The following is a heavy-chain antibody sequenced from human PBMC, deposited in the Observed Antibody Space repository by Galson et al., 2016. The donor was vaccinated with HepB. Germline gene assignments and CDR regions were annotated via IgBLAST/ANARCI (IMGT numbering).Heavy chain of an antibody. CDR1: GYTFTSYG. CDR3: ARNQVPDY. Sequence: SVKVSCKASGYTFTSYGISWVRQAPGQGLEWMGWISAYNGVTNYAQKLQGRVTMTTDTATTTAYMQLRSLRSDDTAVYYCARNQVPDYWDQGTLVTVSS. V-gene: IGHV1-18*04. J-gene: IGHJ4*02. CDR2: ISAYNGVT.